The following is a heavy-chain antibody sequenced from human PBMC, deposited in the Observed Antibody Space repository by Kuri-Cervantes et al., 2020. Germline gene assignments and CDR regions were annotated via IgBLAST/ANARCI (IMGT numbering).Heavy chain of an antibody. Sequence: GESLKISCTASGFTFSIYAMNWVRQAPGKGLEWVSTISAGGGSTYYADSVKGRFTISRDNSKNTLYLQMNSLRAEDTAVYYCAKGTGSGEYYYYGMDVWGQGTTVTVSS. CDR2: ISAGGGST. CDR1: GFTFSIYA. V-gene: IGHV3-23*01. J-gene: IGHJ6*02. CDR3: AKGTGSGEYYYYGMDV. D-gene: IGHD3-10*01.